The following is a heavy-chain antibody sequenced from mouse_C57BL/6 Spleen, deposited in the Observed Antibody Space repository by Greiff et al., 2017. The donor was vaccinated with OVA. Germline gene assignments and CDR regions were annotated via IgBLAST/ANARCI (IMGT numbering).Heavy chain of an antibody. CDR1: GYTFTSYW. Sequence: QVQLQQPGAELVMPGASVKLSCKASGYTFTSYWMHWVQQSPGPGLEWIGEIDPSDSYTNYNQKFKGKSTLTVDKSSSTAYMQLSSLTSEDSAVYYCARGEYYTNYYAMDYWGQGTSVTVSS. CDR3: ARGEYYTNYYAMDY. J-gene: IGHJ4*01. D-gene: IGHD2-12*01. CDR2: IDPSDSYT. V-gene: IGHV1-69*01.